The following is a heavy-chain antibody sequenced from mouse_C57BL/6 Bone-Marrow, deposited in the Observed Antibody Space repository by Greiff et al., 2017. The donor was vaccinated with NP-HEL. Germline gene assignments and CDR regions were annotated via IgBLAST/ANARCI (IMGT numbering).Heavy chain of an antibody. J-gene: IGHJ2*01. D-gene: IGHD2-5*01. CDR3: ARHYYSNYFDY. Sequence: EVQRVESGGDLVKPGGSLKLSCAASGFTFSSSGMSWVRQTPDKRLEWVATISSGGSYPYYPDSVKGRFTISRDNAKNTLYLQMSSLKSEDTAMYYCARHYYSNYFDYWGQGTTLTVSS. CDR1: GFTFSSSG. V-gene: IGHV5-6*01. CDR2: ISSGGSYP.